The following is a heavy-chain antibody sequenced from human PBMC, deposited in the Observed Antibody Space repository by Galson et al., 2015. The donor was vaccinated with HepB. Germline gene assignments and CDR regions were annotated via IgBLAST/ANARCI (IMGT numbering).Heavy chain of an antibody. V-gene: IGHV3-23*01. CDR1: GFTFNSLA. D-gene: IGHD2-15*01. CDR3: AKSVVGWFHSGPFGH. Sequence: PLRFSGAASGFTFNSLAMSWVRQAPGKGLEWVSSMSGRGTISYYADSVKGRFTVSRDHSKNTLSLQMTSLWAEDTAINYCAKSVVGWFHSGPFGHWGQGILVTVSS. J-gene: IGHJ4*02. CDR2: MSGRGTIS.